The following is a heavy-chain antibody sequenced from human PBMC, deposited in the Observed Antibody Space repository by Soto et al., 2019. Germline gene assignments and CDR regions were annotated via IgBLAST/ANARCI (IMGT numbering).Heavy chain of an antibody. CDR1: GFTFSSYW. Sequence: EVQLVESGGGLVQPGESLRLSCAASGFTFSSYWMHWIRQAPGKGLVWVSRVSSDGSSTVYANSVKGRLTISRDNAKNTLYLQMNSLSDEDKAVYYCARGLPNFSSFDSWGQGTLVTVSS. V-gene: IGHV3-74*01. CDR3: ARGLPNFSSFDS. CDR2: VSSDGSST. D-gene: IGHD5-12*01. J-gene: IGHJ4*02.